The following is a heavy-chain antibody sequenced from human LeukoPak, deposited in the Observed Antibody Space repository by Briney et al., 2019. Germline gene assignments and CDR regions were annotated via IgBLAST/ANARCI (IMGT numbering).Heavy chain of an antibody. J-gene: IGHJ5*02. CDR2: IYYSGST. CDR3: ASQLTPPYSSSSRWFDP. CDR1: GGSISSSSYY. V-gene: IGHV4-39*01. Sequence: KPSETLSLTCAVSGGSISSSSYYWGWIRQPPGKGLEWIGSIYYSGSTYYNPSLKSRVTISVDTSKNQFSLKLSSVTAADTAVYYCASQLTPPYSSSSRWFDPWGQGTLVTVSS. D-gene: IGHD6-6*01.